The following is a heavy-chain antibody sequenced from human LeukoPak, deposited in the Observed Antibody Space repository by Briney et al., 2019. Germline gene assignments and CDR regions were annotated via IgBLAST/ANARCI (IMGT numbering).Heavy chain of an antibody. Sequence: ASVKVSCKVSGYTLTELSMHWVRQAPGKGLEWMGGFDPEDGETIYAQKFQGRVTMTEDTSTDTAYMELSSLRSEDTAVYYCARGSLWGGGKPSFAYYYYGMDVWGQGTTVTVSS. V-gene: IGHV1-24*01. CDR1: GYTLTELS. CDR2: FDPEDGET. J-gene: IGHJ6*02. D-gene: IGHD4-23*01. CDR3: ARGSLWGGGKPSFAYYYYGMDV.